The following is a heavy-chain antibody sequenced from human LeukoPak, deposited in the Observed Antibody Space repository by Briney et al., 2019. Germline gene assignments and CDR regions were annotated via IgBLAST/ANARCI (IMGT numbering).Heavy chain of an antibody. V-gene: IGHV4-59*12. Sequence: SETLSLTCTVSGGSISSYYWRWMRQPPGKGLEWIGYIYYSGSTNYNPSLKSRVTISVDTSKNQFSLKLSSVTAADTAVYYCARDRGGYTYSHDYWGQGTLVTVSS. CDR2: IYYSGST. CDR3: ARDRGGYTYSHDY. J-gene: IGHJ4*02. D-gene: IGHD5-18*01. CDR1: GGSISSYY.